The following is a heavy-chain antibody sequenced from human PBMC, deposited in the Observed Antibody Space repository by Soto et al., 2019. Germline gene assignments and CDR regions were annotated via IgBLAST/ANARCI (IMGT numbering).Heavy chain of an antibody. V-gene: IGHV1-46*01. CDR1: GYTFTSYY. J-gene: IGHJ4*02. Sequence: ASLKVSCKASGYTFTSYYLHWVRQAPGQGLEWMGIVNPSGGHTSYAQKFHGRVTMTSDTSTSTVYMELSSLRSEDTAVYYCARQGPLLGYCESTSCHYDYWGQGTLVTVSS. CDR2: VNPSGGHT. CDR3: ARQGPLLGYCESTSCHYDY. D-gene: IGHD2-2*01.